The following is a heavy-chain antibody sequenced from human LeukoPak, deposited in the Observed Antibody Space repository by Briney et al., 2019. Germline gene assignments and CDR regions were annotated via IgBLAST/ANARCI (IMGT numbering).Heavy chain of an antibody. Sequence: GGSLTPSYAASGFTFDDYAMHWVRQAPGKGLEWVSGISWNSGSIGYADSVKGRFTISRDNAKNSLYLQMNSLRAEDTALYYCAKDREMATITGYFQHWGQGTLVTVSS. CDR1: GFTFDDYA. D-gene: IGHD5-24*01. V-gene: IGHV3-9*01. J-gene: IGHJ1*01. CDR3: AKDREMATITGYFQH. CDR2: ISWNSGSI.